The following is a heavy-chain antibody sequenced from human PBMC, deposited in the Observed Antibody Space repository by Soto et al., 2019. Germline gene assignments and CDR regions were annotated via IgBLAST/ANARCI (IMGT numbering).Heavy chain of an antibody. V-gene: IGHV3-49*03. CDR2: IRSKAYGGTT. CDR3: ADYRGMDV. Sequence: GGSLRLPCTASGFTFGDYAMSWFRQAPGKGLEWVGFIRSKAYGGTTEYAASVKGRFTISRDDSKSIAYLQMNSLKTEDTAVYYCADYRGMDVWGQGTTVTVSS. CDR1: GFTFGDYA. J-gene: IGHJ6*02.